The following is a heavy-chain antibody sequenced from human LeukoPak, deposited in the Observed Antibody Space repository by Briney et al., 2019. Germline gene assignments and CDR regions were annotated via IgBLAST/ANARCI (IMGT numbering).Heavy chain of an antibody. CDR3: ATSGLLWFGELFQGNWFDP. D-gene: IGHD3-10*01. V-gene: IGHV1-69*13. CDR1: GGTFSSYA. CDR2: IIPIFGTA. Sequence: SVKVSCKASGGTFSSYAISWVRQAPGQGLEWMGGIIPIFGTANYAQKFQGRVTITADESTSTAYMELSSLRSEDTAVYYCATSGLLWFGELFQGNWFDPWGQGTLVTVSS. J-gene: IGHJ5*02.